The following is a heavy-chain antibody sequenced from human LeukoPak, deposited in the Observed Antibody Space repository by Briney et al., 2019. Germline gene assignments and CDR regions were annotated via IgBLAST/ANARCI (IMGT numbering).Heavy chain of an antibody. CDR2: IYYSGST. J-gene: IGHJ4*02. CDR1: GGSVSSGSYY. V-gene: IGHV4-61*01. CDR3: ARATVYFDY. Sequence: SETLSLTCTVSGGSVSSGSYYWSWIQQPPGKGLEWIGYIYYSGSTNYNPSLKSRVTISVDTSKNQFSLKLSSVTAADTAVYYCARATVYFDYWGQGTLVTVSS. D-gene: IGHD2-21*02.